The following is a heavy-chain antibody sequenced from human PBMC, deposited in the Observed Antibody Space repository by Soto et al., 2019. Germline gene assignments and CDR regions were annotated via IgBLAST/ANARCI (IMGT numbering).Heavy chain of an antibody. CDR3: AKKVNSGSGSQYFDY. CDR1: GFTFSSYS. J-gene: IGHJ4*02. CDR2: FRAGGDDGTT. D-gene: IGHD3-10*01. V-gene: IGHV3-23*01. Sequence: GGSLRLSCVASGFTFSSYSMSWVRQAPGKGLEWVSGFRAGGDDGTTYYADSVRGRFTISRDNSKNTLFLQMNSLRAEDTAIYYCAKKVNSGSGSQYFDYFGQGTLVTVSS.